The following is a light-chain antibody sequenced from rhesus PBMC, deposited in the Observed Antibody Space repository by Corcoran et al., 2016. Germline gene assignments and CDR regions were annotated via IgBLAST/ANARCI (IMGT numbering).Light chain of an antibody. Sequence: DIQMTQSPSSLSASVGETVTITCQASQGISKYLAWIQQKPGKAPTLLIYESSNLQSGVPSRFSGSVSGTEFNLTISSLRPEDLATYYCQQHNSYPLTFGGGTKVDLK. CDR1: QGISKY. J-gene: IGKJ4*01. CDR2: ESS. V-gene: IGKV1-25*01. CDR3: QQHNSYPLT.